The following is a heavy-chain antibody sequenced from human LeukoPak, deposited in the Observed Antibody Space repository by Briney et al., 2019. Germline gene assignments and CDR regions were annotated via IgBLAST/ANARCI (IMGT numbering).Heavy chain of an antibody. D-gene: IGHD6-6*01. CDR3: AKLGGEYSFRSYFDY. CDR1: GFTFSSYA. V-gene: IGHV3-23*01. CDR2: ISGSGGST. J-gene: IGHJ4*02. Sequence: GGSLRLSCAASGFTFSSYAMSWVRQAPGKGLEWVSVISGSGGSTYYADSVKGRFTISRDNSKNTLYLQMNSLRAEDTAVYYCAKLGGEYSFRSYFDYWGQGTLVTVSS.